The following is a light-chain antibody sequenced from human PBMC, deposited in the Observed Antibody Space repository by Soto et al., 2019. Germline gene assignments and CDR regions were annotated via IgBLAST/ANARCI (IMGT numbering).Light chain of an antibody. CDR1: QSVSSY. CDR3: QQRSTWPWT. J-gene: IGKJ1*01. Sequence: EIVLTQSPATLSLSPGERATLSCRASQSVSSYLAWYQQKPGQAPRLLIYDASNRATGIPARFSGSGSGTDFTLTIGSLEPEDFAVYYCQQRSTWPWTFGQGTKVEIK. CDR2: DAS. V-gene: IGKV3-11*01.